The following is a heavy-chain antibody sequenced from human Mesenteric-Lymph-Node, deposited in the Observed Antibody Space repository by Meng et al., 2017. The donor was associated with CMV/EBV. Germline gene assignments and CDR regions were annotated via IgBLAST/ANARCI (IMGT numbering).Heavy chain of an antibody. J-gene: IGHJ4*02. CDR2: IAHDGGNK. CDR3: VGGGLFYFDY. Sequence: GGSLRLSCAASGFTFTTYGMHWVRQAPGKGLECVAFIAHDGGNKDYADSVKGRFTISRDNSKNTVYLQMNSLRAEDTALYYCVGGGLFYFDYWGLGTLVTVSS. CDR1: GFTFTTYG. D-gene: IGHD2-8*02. V-gene: IGHV3-30*02.